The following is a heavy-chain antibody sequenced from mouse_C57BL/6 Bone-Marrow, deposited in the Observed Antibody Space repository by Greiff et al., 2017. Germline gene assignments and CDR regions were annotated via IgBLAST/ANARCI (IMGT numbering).Heavy chain of an antibody. V-gene: IGHV14-4*01. Sequence: EVQLQQSGAELVRPGASVKLSCTASGFNIKDDYMHWVKQRPEQGLEWIGWIDPENGDTEYASKFQGKATITADTSSNTAYLQLSSLTSEDSAVYYCASQARSTFYFDYWGQGTTLTVSS. D-gene: IGHD2-1*01. CDR3: ASQARSTFYFDY. CDR2: IDPENGDT. J-gene: IGHJ2*01. CDR1: GFNIKDDY.